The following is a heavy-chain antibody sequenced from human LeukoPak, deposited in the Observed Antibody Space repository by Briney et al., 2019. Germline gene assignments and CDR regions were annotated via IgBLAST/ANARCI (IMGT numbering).Heavy chain of an antibody. CDR1: GFTFSSYW. CDR2: INSDGSST. D-gene: IGHD2-15*01. CDR3: ARKGRRLPFDY. J-gene: IGHJ4*02. V-gene: IGHV3-74*01. Sequence: PGGSLRLSCAASGFTFSSYWMHWVRQAPGKGLVWVSRINSDGSSTSYADSVKGRFTISRDNAKNTLYLQMNSLRAEDTAVYYCARKGRRLPFDYWGQGTLVTVSS.